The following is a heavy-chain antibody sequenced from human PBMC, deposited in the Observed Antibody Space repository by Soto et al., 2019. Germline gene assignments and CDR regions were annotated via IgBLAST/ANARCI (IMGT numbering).Heavy chain of an antibody. Sequence: PGESLKISCKGSGYSFTTYWIGWVRQMPGKGLEWMEIIHPGGSDTRYSPSFQGQDTISADTSISTSYLQWSSLKASDTAMYYCARQVTADRPGYYYCMDVWGQGATVTVSS. D-gene: IGHD6-6*01. CDR2: IHPGGSDT. J-gene: IGHJ6*02. V-gene: IGHV5-51*01. CDR1: GYSFTTYW. CDR3: ARQVTADRPGYYYCMDV.